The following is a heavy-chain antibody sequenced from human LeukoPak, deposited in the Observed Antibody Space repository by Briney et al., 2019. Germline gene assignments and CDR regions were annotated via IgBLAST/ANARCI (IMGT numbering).Heavy chain of an antibody. J-gene: IGHJ4*02. D-gene: IGHD6-19*01. CDR2: IYYSGST. CDR3: ASRSALIAVAGRRTYYFDY. Sequence: WVRQPPGKGLEWIGSIYYSGSTYYNPSLKSRVTISVDTSKNQFSLKLSSVTAADTAVYYCASRSALIAVAGRRTYYFDYWGQGTLVTVSS. V-gene: IGHV4-39*01.